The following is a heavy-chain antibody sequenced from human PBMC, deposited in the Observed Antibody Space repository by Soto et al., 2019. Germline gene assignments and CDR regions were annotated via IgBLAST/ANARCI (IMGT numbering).Heavy chain of an antibody. Sequence: ASGKVSCKAPGKIFTPSFMHWVGQAPGQGLEWMGWINPNNGATHYGLSFQGRVTMTRDTSISTAYMELSSLRSDDTAVYYCESHDPGARFDPWGQGTLVTVSS. CDR3: ESHDPGARFDP. D-gene: IGHD1-1*01. V-gene: IGHV1-2*02. J-gene: IGHJ5*02. CDR2: INPNNGAT. CDR1: GKIFTPSF.